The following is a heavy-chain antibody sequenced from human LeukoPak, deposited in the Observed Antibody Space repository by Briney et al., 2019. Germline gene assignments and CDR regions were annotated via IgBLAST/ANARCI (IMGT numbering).Heavy chain of an antibody. CDR3: ARGAPMTTIDY. V-gene: IGHV4-39*07. Sequence: PSETLTLTCTVSGGSIRSSYYYWSWIRQPPGKGLEWIGEINHSGSTNYNPSLKSRVTISVDTSKNQFSLKLSSVTAADTAVYYCARGAPMTTIDYWGQGTLVTVSS. D-gene: IGHD4-11*01. CDR1: GGSIRSSYYY. J-gene: IGHJ4*02. CDR2: INHSGST.